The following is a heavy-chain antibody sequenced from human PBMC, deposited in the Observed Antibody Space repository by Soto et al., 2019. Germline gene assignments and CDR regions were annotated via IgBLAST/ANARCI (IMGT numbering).Heavy chain of an antibody. Sequence: QDQLVQSGAEVKKPGASVTVSCKASGYSFTNYGITWVRQAPGQGLVWMGWISGFNGNTHYAQKLQGRVTMTTDAATSTAYMELRSMRSDDTAVYYCARDRGVAPPVAGNTHYYYYVDVWGKGTTVTVSS. J-gene: IGHJ6*03. D-gene: IGHD6-19*01. V-gene: IGHV1-18*01. CDR2: ISGFNGNT. CDR1: GYSFTNYG. CDR3: ARDRGVAPPVAGNTHYYYYVDV.